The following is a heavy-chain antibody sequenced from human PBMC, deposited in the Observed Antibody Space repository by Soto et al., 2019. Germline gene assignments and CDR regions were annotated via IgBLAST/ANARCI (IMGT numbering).Heavy chain of an antibody. CDR3: ARERYSSGFDY. CDR1: GFAVSGCY. V-gene: IGHV3-53*01. Sequence: GESLKISCAASGFAVSGCYMNWIRQAPGKGLEWVSVIFTTGTKYYADSVKGRFTNSRDDSKNTLYLQMNSLRAEDTAVYYGARERYSSGFDYWGQGTVVTVSS. D-gene: IGHD5-18*01. CDR2: IFTTGTK. J-gene: IGHJ4*02.